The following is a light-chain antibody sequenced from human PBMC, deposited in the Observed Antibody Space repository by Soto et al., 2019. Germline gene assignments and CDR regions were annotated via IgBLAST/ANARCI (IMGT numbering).Light chain of an antibody. V-gene: IGLV2-14*01. CDR2: EVS. J-gene: IGLJ1*01. CDR3: SSYTSSSTSYV. CDR1: SSDVGGYNY. Sequence: QSVLTPPACVTGSPGQSITISCTGTSSDVGGYNYVSWYQQHPGKAPKLMIYEVSNRPSGVSNRFSGSKSGNTASLTISGLQAEDEADYYCSSYTSSSTSYVFGTGTKVTVL.